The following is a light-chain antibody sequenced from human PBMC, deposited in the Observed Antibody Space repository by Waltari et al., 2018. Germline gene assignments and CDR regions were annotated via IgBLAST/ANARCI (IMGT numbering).Light chain of an antibody. J-gene: IGLJ1*01. CDR1: NIGSKS. CDR2: RDI. V-gene: IGLV3-9*01. CDR3: QVWASGTYI. Sequence: SYELTDSISVSVALGQTAKIACGGDNIGSKSVHWYQQKPGQPPILDIYRDIRRPSGIPERFSGSNSGNTATLTISRAQVVDEADYFCQVWASGTYIFAGGTKLTVL.